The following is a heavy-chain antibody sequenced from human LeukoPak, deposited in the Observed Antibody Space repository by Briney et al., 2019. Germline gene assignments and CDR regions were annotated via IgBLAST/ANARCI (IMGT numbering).Heavy chain of an antibody. Sequence: ASVKVSRKASVYTYTGYYMHWVRQAPGQGLEWMGWINPNSGGTNYAQKFQGRVTMTRDTSISTAYLQWSSLKASDTAMYYCARQGIAARPALRYYFDYWGQGTLVTVSS. D-gene: IGHD6-6*01. V-gene: IGHV1-2*02. CDR2: INPNSGGT. CDR1: VYTYTGYY. J-gene: IGHJ4*02. CDR3: ARQGIAARPALRYYFDY.